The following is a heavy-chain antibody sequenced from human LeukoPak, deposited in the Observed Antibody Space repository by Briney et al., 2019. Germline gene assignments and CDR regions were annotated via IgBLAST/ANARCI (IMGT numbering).Heavy chain of an antibody. J-gene: IGHJ4*02. CDR3: VKGIQLWSGAYDS. D-gene: IGHD5-18*01. Sequence: GGSLRLSCAASGFTFDDYGMHWVRQLPGKGLEWVSLTSWDGGTKFYADSVKGRFTISRDNSKNLVYLEMNSLRPEDTALYYCVKGIQLWSGAYDSWGQGTLVTVSS. V-gene: IGHV3-43D*04. CDR1: GFTFDDYG. CDR2: TSWDGGTK.